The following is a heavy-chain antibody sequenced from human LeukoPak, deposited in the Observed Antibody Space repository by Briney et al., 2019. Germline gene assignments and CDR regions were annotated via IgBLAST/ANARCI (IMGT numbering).Heavy chain of an antibody. CDR2: INGRGGST. J-gene: IGHJ4*02. D-gene: IGHD3-9*01. CDR1: GFTFSSNA. V-gene: IGHV3-23*01. Sequence: GGSLRLSCAASGFTFSSNAMSLVRQAPGKGLEWVSGINGRGGSTYYADSVKGRFTISRDNSKNTLYLQMNSLRAEDTAVFYWQRAAYDIDYWGQGTLVTVSS. CDR3: QRAAYDIDY.